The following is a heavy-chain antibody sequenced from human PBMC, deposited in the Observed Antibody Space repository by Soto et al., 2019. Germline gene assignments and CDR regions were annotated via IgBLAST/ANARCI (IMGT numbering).Heavy chain of an antibody. V-gene: IGHV1-18*04. CDR3: ARTPRAQMIVLEAATRFDY. Sequence: ASVKVSCKASGYAFTTYGFNWVRQAPGQGLEWMGWISPSNGDTNYAQKFWGRVTLTTDTSTSTAYMELRSLTSDDTAVYYCARTPRAQMIVLEAATRFDYWGQGTLVTVSS. CDR2: ISPSNGDT. J-gene: IGHJ4*02. CDR1: GYAFTTYG. D-gene: IGHD2-15*01.